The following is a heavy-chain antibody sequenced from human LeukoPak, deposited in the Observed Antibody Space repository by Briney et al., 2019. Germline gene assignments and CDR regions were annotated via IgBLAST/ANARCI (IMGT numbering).Heavy chain of an antibody. Sequence: GGSLRLSCAASGFTFSSNHMSWVRQAPGKGLEWVSVIYSGGSTDYADSVKGRFAISRDNLKNTLYLQMNSLRAEDTAVYYCARGPAGYNWGQGTLVTFSS. CDR3: ARGPAGYN. CDR1: GFTFSSNH. CDR2: IYSGGST. D-gene: IGHD1-1*01. V-gene: IGHV3-53*01. J-gene: IGHJ4*02.